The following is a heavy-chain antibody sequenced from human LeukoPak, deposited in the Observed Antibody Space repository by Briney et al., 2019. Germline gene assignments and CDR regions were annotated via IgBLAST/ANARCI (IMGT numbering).Heavy chain of an antibody. Sequence: GVSLRLSCSASGFTFNNYAMSWVRQAPGKGLEWVSGLSGRGDSKYDAGSVNGRFSISRDNANNRLYLQMNNMRAEDTAVYYCAKDFRDTSMFTDGYFDFWGQGTLVTVSS. J-gene: IGHJ4*02. CDR2: LSGRGDSK. D-gene: IGHD5-24*01. V-gene: IGHV3-23*01. CDR3: AKDFRDTSMFTDGYFDF. CDR1: GFTFNNYA.